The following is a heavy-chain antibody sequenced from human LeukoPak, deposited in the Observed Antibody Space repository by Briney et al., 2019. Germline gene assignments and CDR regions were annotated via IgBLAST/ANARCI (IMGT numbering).Heavy chain of an antibody. CDR3: ARTYMTSARFDP. D-gene: IGHD2-21*02. Sequence: SETLSLTCTVSGDSVSNDKYYWGWIRQHPGKGLEWIGYIHYSRSTYYNPSLKSRITKSVDTSRNRFSLKLSSVTAADTAVYYCARTYMTSARFDPWGQGTLVTVSS. CDR2: IHYSRST. CDR1: GDSVSNDKYY. V-gene: IGHV4-31*03. J-gene: IGHJ5*02.